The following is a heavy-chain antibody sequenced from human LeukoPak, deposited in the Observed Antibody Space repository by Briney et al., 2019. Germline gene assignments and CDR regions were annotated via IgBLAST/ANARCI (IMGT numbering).Heavy chain of an antibody. J-gene: IGHJ3*02. V-gene: IGHV4-39*01. CDR3: ARHDSSGPYNAFDI. CDR1: GGSISSTSYY. D-gene: IGHD3-22*01. Sequence: SETLSLACTVSGGSISSTSYYWGWIRQPPGKGLEWIGTIYYRGSTYYNPSLKSRVTISVDTSKNQFSLKLSSVTAADTAVYYCARHDSSGPYNAFDIWGQGTMVTVSS. CDR2: IYYRGST.